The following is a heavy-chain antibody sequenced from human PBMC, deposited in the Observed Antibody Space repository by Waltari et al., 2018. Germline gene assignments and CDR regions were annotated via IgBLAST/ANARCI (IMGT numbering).Heavy chain of an antibody. V-gene: IGHV4-34*01. CDR1: GGSFSGYY. CDR2: INHSERT. J-gene: IGHJ3*01. D-gene: IGHD6-13*01. Sequence: QVQLQQWGAGLLKPSETLSLTCAVYGGSFSGYYWSWIRQPPRTVLGRIGDINHSERTNYIPSDKSRVTISVDTSKNQFSLKLSSVSAADTAVYCCASGRPGIESSSGVGVWGQGTMVTVSS. CDR3: ASGRPGIESSSGVGV.